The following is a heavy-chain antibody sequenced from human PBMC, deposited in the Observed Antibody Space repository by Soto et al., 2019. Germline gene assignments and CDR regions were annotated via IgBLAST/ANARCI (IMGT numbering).Heavy chain of an antibody. J-gene: IGHJ4*02. V-gene: IGHV4-30-2*01. CDR3: ARGPPFH. CDR2: IYHSGST. D-gene: IGHD3-16*01. Sequence: SXTLSPTCAVSVGSISSGRHSWSWIRQPPGKGLEWIGYIYHSGSTYYNPSLKSRVTISVDRSKNQFSLKLSSVTAADTAVYYCARGPPFHWGQGTLVTVSS. CDR1: VGSISSGRHS.